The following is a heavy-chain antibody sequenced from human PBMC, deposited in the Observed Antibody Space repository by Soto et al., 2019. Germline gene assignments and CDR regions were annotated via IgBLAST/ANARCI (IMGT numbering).Heavy chain of an antibody. J-gene: IGHJ4*02. Sequence: QVHLVQSGAEVKKPGASVKVSCKGSGYDFTTYGITWVRQAPGQGLEWMAWISAHHGNTDYAQKLQGRVTVTRDTSTSTAYMELRSLRSDDTAVYYCARGRYGDYWGQGALVTVSS. CDR1: GYDFTTYG. CDR2: ISAHHGNT. CDR3: ARGRYGDY. V-gene: IGHV1-18*01. D-gene: IGHD1-1*01.